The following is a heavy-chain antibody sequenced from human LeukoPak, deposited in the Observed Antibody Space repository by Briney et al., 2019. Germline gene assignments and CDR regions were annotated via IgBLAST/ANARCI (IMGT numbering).Heavy chain of an antibody. CDR2: ISAYNGNT. CDR1: GYTFTSYG. V-gene: IGHV1-18*01. D-gene: IGHD2-15*01. J-gene: IGHJ4*02. Sequence: GESLKVSCKASGYTFTSYGISWVRQAPGQGLEWMGWISAYNGNTNYAQKLQGRVTMTTDTSTSTAYMELRSLRSDDTAVYYCARDWGDIVVVVAAPGYWGQGTLVTVSS. CDR3: ARDWGDIVVVVAAPGY.